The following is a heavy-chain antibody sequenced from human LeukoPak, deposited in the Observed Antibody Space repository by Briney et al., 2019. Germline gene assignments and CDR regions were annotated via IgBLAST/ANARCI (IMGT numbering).Heavy chain of an antibody. CDR3: ARGGYIVYYYYGMDV. V-gene: IGHV4-34*01. CDR2: INHSGST. J-gene: IGHJ6*02. Sequence: SETLSLTCAVYGVSFSGYYWSWIRQPPGKGLEWIGEINHSGSTNYNPSLKGRVTISVDTSKNQFSLKLSSVTAADTAVYYCARGGYIVYYYYGMDVWGQGTTVTVSS. CDR1: GVSFSGYY. D-gene: IGHD5-24*01.